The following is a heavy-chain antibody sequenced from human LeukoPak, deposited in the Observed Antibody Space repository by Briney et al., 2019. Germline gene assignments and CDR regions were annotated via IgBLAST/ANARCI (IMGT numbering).Heavy chain of an antibody. CDR2: IYYSGST. CDR1: GGPISSSSYY. V-gene: IGHV4-39*01. D-gene: IGHD5-12*01. Sequence: NPSETLSLTCTVSGGPISSSSYYWGWIRQPPGKGLEWIGSIYYSGSTYYNPSLKSRVTISVDTSKNQFSLKLSSVTAADTAVYCCARRDRSRSGYKDWGQGTLVTVSS. CDR3: ARRDRSRSGYKD. J-gene: IGHJ4*02.